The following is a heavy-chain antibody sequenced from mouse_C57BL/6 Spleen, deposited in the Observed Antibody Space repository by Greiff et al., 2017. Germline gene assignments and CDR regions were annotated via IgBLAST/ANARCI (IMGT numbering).Heavy chain of an antibody. CDR3: TRETITTVVATWDYAMDY. J-gene: IGHJ4*01. CDR2: IAPETGGT. Sequence: QVQLQQSGAELVRPGASVTLSCTASGYTFTDYEMHWVKQTPVHGLEWIGAIAPETGGTAYNQKFKGKAILTADKSSSTAYMELRSLTSEDSAVYYCTRETITTVVATWDYAMDYWGQGTSVTVSS. V-gene: IGHV1-15*01. D-gene: IGHD1-1*01. CDR1: GYTFTDYE.